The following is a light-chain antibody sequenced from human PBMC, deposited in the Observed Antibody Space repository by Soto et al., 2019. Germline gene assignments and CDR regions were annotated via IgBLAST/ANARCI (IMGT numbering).Light chain of an antibody. CDR3: QQSYSAPFT. CDR2: SVA. V-gene: IGKV1-39*01. CDR1: QSITYY. Sequence: DIQMTQSPSSLSASVGDRVTITCRASQSITYYLNWYQQRPGEAPKLLIYSVAILQNGVPSRFSGGGSEIDFTLTISSLQPEDFATYYCQQSYSAPFTFGPGTRVDIK. J-gene: IGKJ3*01.